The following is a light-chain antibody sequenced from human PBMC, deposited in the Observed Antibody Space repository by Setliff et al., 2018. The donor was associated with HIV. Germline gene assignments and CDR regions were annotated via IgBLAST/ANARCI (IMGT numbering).Light chain of an antibody. CDR2: DDG. V-gene: IGLV3-21*03. Sequence: SYELTQPVSVSVAPGKTARITCGGNNIGSKTVHWYQQKPGQAPVLVIYDDGDRPSGIPERFSGSNSGTTATLTIGRVEAGDEADYYCQVWDSRSDHFVFGTGTKVTV. CDR3: QVWDSRSDHFV. J-gene: IGLJ1*01. CDR1: NIGSKT.